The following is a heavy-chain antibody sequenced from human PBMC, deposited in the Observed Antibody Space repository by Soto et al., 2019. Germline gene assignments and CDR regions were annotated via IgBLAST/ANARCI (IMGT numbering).Heavy chain of an antibody. CDR3: VRVRGGATYHFDY. CDR1: GFTFSDHY. Sequence: HPGGSLRLSCAASGFTFSDHYMDWVRQAPGKGLEWVGRTRNKARSHTTQYAASVNGRFTISRDDSKNSLYLQMNSLETDDTAVYYCVRVRGGATYHFDYRGQGTLVTASS. CDR2: TRNKARSHTT. V-gene: IGHV3-72*01. D-gene: IGHD3-10*01. J-gene: IGHJ4*02.